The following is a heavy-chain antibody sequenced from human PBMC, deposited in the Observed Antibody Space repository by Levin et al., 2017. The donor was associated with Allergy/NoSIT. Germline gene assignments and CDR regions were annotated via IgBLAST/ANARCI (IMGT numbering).Heavy chain of an antibody. Sequence: SETLSLTCTVSGGSISSYYWSWIRQPPGKGLEWIGYIYYSGSTNYNPSLKSRVTISVDTSKNQFSLKLSSVTAADTAVYYCARHPAGHPGGFDPWGQGTLVTVSS. CDR1: GGSISSYY. CDR3: ARHPAGHPGGFDP. J-gene: IGHJ5*02. CDR2: IYYSGST. D-gene: IGHD1-14*01. V-gene: IGHV4-59*08.